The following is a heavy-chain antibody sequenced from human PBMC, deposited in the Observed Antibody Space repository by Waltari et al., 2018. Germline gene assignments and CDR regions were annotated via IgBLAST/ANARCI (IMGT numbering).Heavy chain of an antibody. CDR3: AREAVPGFYYYGSGSGFDY. V-gene: IGHV3-48*01. CDR1: GFTFSSYS. CDR2: IRSSTI. D-gene: IGHD3-10*01. Sequence: EVQLVESGGGLVQPGGSLRLSCAASGFTFSSYSMNWVRQAPGRGLEWVSYIRSSTIYYADVVEGRFTISGDNAKNSLYLQMNGLSAEDTAVYYCAREAVPGFYYYGSGSGFDYWGQGTLVTVSS. J-gene: IGHJ4*02.